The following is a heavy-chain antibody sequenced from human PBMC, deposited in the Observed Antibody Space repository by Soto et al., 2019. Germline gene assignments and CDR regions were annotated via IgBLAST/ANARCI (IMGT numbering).Heavy chain of an antibody. V-gene: IGHV2-26*01. Sequence: HVTLKESGPVLVKPTETLTLTCTVSGFSLSNGKVGVSWIRQPPAKALEWLAHIFSNHEKSYRTSLKSRPTSADDTTKSQVVLTMSNVDPVDTATYYCARILFGRSVAGGYFYMDVWGKGTTVTVSS. CDR1: GFSLSNGKVG. CDR3: ARILFGRSVAGGYFYMDV. D-gene: IGHD6-19*01. J-gene: IGHJ6*03. CDR2: IFSNHEK.